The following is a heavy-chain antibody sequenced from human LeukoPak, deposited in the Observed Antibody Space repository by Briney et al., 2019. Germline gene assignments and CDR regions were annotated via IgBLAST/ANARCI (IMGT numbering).Heavy chain of an antibody. V-gene: IGHV4-34*01. CDR2: INHSGST. CDR3: ARTSSDNSLDP. CDR1: GGSFSGYY. Sequence: PSETLSLTCAVYGGSFSGYYWSWIRQPPGKGLEWIGEINHSGSTNYNPSLKSRVTISVDTSKNQFSLKLSSVTAADTAVYYCARTSSDNSLDPWGQGTLVTVSS. J-gene: IGHJ5*02.